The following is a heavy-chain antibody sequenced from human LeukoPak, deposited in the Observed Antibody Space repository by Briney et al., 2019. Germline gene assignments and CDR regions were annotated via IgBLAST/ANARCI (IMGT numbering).Heavy chain of an antibody. CDR2: ISYDGSNK. CDR1: GFTFSSYA. D-gene: IGHD4-17*01. V-gene: IGHV3-30-3*01. J-gene: IGHJ4*02. CDR3: ARVGDYAYYFDY. Sequence: PGRSLRLSCAASGFTFSSYAMHWVRQAPGKGLEWVAVISYDGSNKYYADSVKGRFTISRDNAKNSLYLQMNSLRAEDTAVYYCARVGDYAYYFDYWGQGTLVTVSS.